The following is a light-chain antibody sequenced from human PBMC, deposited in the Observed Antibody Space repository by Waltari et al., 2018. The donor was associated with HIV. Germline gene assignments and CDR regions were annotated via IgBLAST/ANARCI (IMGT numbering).Light chain of an antibody. J-gene: IGLJ1*01. CDR2: NNS. CDR1: SSNIGAGFD. Sequence: GSSSNIGAGFDVHWYQQLPGTAPKLLIYNNSNRPSGVPDRFSGSKSGTSASLAITGLQAEDEADYYCQSYDSSLSGSDVFGTGTKVTVL. V-gene: IGLV1-40*01. CDR3: QSYDSSLSGSDV.